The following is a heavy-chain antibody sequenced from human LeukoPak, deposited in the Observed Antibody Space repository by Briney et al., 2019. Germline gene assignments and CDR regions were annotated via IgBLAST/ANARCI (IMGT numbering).Heavy chain of an antibody. CDR1: GGTFSSYA. Sequence: AASVNVSCKASGGTFSSYAISWVRQAPGQGLEWMGGITPIFGTANYAQKFQGRVTITADKSTSTAYMELSSLRSEDTAVYYCARGPQWLPQGQYFQHWGQGTLVTVSS. J-gene: IGHJ1*01. D-gene: IGHD6-19*01. CDR2: ITPIFGTA. CDR3: ARGPQWLPQGQYFQH. V-gene: IGHV1-69*06.